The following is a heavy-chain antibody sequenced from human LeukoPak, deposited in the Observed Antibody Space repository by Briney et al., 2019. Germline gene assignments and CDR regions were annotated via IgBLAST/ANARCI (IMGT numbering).Heavy chain of an antibody. CDR1: DGSISSGGYY. J-gene: IGHJ4*02. CDR3: ARSGSGSTYYFDY. Sequence: SQTLSLTCTVSDGSISSGGYYWSWIRPHPGKRLEWLGYIYYSGSTYYNPSLKSRVTISVDTSKNQFSLKLSSVTAADTAVYYCARSGSGSTYYFDYWGQGTLVTVSS. V-gene: IGHV4-31*03. D-gene: IGHD3-10*01. CDR2: IYYSGST.